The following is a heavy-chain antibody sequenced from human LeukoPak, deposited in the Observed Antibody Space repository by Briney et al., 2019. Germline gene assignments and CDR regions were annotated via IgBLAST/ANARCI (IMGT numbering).Heavy chain of an antibody. CDR1: GYTFTGYY. V-gene: IGHV1-2*02. CDR2: INPNSGGT. D-gene: IGHD4-17*01. Sequence: ASVKVSCKASGYTFTGYYMHWVRQAPGQGLEWMGWINPNSGGTNYAQKFQGRVAMTGDTSISTAYMDLSRLRSDDTAVYYCARVFDFGDNGDDAFDTWGQGTLVTVSS. J-gene: IGHJ3*02. CDR3: ARVFDFGDNGDDAFDT.